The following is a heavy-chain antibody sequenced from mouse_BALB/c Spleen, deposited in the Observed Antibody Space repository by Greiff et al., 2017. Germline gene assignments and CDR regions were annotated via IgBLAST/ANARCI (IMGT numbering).Heavy chain of an antibody. CDR1: GFTFSSYG. CDR3: ARDYGSSPYFDY. D-gene: IGHD1-1*01. V-gene: IGHV5-6*01. CDR2: ISSGGSYT. Sequence: EVKLVESGGDLVKPGGSLKLSCAASGFTFSSYGMSWVRQTPDKRLEWVATISSGGSYTYYPDSVKGRFTISRDNAKNTLYLQMSSLKSEDTAMYYCARDYGSSPYFDYWGQGTTLTVSS. J-gene: IGHJ2*01.